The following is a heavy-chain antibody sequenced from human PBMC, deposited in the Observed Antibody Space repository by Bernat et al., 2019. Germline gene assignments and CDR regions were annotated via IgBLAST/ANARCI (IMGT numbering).Heavy chain of an antibody. CDR2: IFYSGSA. V-gene: IGHV4-30-4*01. Sequence: QVHLQESGPGLVKPSETLSLTCTVSGGSISSDDYYWSWIRQPPGKGLEWIGYIFYSGSAYYNPSLKSRLTISVDTSKNQFSLRLNSVTPADTAVYFCARDRRRGVLTGTLDYWGLGTQVTVSS. CDR1: GGSISSDDYY. D-gene: IGHD3-10*01. CDR3: ARDRRRGVLTGTLDY. J-gene: IGHJ4*02.